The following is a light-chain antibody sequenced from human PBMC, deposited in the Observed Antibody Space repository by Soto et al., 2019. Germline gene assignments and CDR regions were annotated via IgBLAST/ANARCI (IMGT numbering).Light chain of an antibody. V-gene: IGLV2-14*01. CDR3: SSYTTSYTQV. Sequence: QSVLTQPASVSGSPGQSITISCTGTSSDVSGYNYVSWYQHHPGKVPKLMIYEVSNRPLGISNRFSGSKSGNTASLTISGLQSEDEADYYCSSYTTSYTQVFGGGTQLTVL. J-gene: IGLJ2*01. CDR2: EVS. CDR1: SSDVSGYNY.